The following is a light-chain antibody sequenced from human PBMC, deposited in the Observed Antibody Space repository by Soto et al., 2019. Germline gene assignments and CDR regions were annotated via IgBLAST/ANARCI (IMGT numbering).Light chain of an antibody. CDR1: QNINSF. V-gene: IGKV1-39*01. CDR3: QQGYSTLT. CDR2: AAS. J-gene: IGKJ4*01. Sequence: DIQMTQSPSSLSASVGDTVTITCRASQNINSFLNWYQQEPGQAPNLLIYAASTLQSGVPSRFSGSGSGTHFTLTISSLQPEDFATYYCQQGYSTLTFGGGTKVDIK.